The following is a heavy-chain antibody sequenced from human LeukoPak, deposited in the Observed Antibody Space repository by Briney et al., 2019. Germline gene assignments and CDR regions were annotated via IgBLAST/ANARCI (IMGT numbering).Heavy chain of an antibody. CDR3: AKVTVGTTSRLDT. D-gene: IGHD1-26*01. Sequence: GGSLRLSCAASGFTFSHFWMSWVRQAPGKGLEWVSSVRSSGGSTYYADSVKGRFTVSRDNSKNTLYLQMSSLRAEDTAVYYCAKVTVGTTSRLDTWGQGTLVTVSS. J-gene: IGHJ5*02. V-gene: IGHV3-23*01. CDR2: VRSSGGST. CDR1: GFTFSHFW.